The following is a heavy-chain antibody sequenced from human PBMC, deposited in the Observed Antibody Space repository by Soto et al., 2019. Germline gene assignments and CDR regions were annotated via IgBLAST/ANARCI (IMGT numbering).Heavy chain of an antibody. Sequence: PVGPLRLSCAASGFTFSDYYMSWIRQAPGKGLEWLSYISSSSSYTNYADSVKGRFTISRDNAKNSLFLQMNSLRADDTAVYYCARDLSSSSTNYFDSWGQGTLVTVSS. J-gene: IGHJ4*02. CDR1: GFTFSDYY. CDR3: ARDLSSSSTNYFDS. CDR2: ISSSSSYT. V-gene: IGHV3-11*06.